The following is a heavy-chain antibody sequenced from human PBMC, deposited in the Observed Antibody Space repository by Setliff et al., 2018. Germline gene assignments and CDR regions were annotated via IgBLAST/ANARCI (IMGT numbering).Heavy chain of an antibody. Sequence: SCKVSGYTLTELSRHWVRQAPGKGLEWVGFIRSKAYGGTTEYAASVKGRFTISRDDSKSIAYLQMNSLKTEDTAVYYCTRVGRQLVYYYYGMDVWGQGTTVTVSS. CDR3: TRVGRQLVYYYYGMDV. D-gene: IGHD6-13*01. CDR1: GYTLTELS. J-gene: IGHJ6*02. CDR2: IRSKAYGGTT. V-gene: IGHV3-49*04.